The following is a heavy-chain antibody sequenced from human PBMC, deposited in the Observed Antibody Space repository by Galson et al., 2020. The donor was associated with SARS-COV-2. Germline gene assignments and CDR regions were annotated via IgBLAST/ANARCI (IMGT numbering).Heavy chain of an antibody. CDR1: GFTFSSYT. CDR3: ARDPTSSWYKMGGYYFDS. J-gene: IGHJ4*02. D-gene: IGHD6-13*01. CDR2: ISSTSTYI. V-gene: IGHV3-21*01. Sequence: NSGGSLRLSCAASGFTFSSYTINWVRQAPGKGLEWVSSISSTSTYIYYADSVKGRFTISRDNAKNSLYLQMNSLRAEDTAVYYCARDPTSSWYKMGGYYFDSWGLGTLVTVSS.